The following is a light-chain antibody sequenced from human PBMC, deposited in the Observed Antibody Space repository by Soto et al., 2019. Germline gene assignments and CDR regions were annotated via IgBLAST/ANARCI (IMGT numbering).Light chain of an antibody. V-gene: IGLV2-23*02. CDR2: EVN. CDR1: SSDVGSYHL. Sequence: QSALTQPASVSGSPGQSITIPCTGTSSDVGSYHLVSWYRHHPGKAPELMIFEVNKRPSGVSNRFSGSKSGNTASLTISGLQAEDEADYYCCSYARGSTYVFGTGTKVTAL. J-gene: IGLJ1*01. CDR3: CSYARGSTYV.